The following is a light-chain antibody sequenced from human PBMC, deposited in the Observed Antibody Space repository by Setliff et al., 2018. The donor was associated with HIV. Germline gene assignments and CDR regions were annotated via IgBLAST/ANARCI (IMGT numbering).Light chain of an antibody. CDR3: QQYYTTPQT. CDR2: WAS. J-gene: IGKJ2*01. CDR1: QSVLFSSNNKNF. Sequence: DIVMTQSPDSLAVSLGERATINCKSSQSVLFSSNNKNFLAWYQQKAGQPPKLLIYWASTRESGVPDRFSGSGSGTDFTLTISSLQAEDVAVYFCQQYYTTPQTFGQGTKVDIK. V-gene: IGKV4-1*01.